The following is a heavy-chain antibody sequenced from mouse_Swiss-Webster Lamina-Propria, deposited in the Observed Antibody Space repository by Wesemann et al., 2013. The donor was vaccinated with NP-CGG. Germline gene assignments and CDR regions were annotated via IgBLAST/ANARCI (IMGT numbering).Heavy chain of an antibody. CDR1: GFNIKDYY. CDR3: ARSIYYGNYLYFDY. D-gene: IGHD2-1*01. Sequence: GAELVRPGALVKLSCKASGFNIKDYYMHWVKQRPEQGLEWIGWIDPENGNTIYDPKFQGKASITADTSSNTAYLQLSSLTSEDTAVYYCARSIYYGNYLYFDYWGQGTTLTVSS. CDR2: IDPENGNT. J-gene: IGHJ2*01. V-gene: IGHV14-1*02.